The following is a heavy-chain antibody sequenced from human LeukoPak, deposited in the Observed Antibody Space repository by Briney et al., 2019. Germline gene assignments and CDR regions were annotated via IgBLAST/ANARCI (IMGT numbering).Heavy chain of an antibody. Sequence: GGSLRLSCAASGFTFTSYGMSWVRQAPGKGLEWVSGISGSGGSTYYADSVKGRFTIPRDDSKNTLYLQMNSLRIDDTAVYYCAKRQLRGDSSYYFDYWGPGTLVTVSS. V-gene: IGHV3-23*01. CDR2: ISGSGGST. CDR3: AKRQLRGDSSYYFDY. CDR1: GFTFTSYG. J-gene: IGHJ4*02. D-gene: IGHD3-16*01.